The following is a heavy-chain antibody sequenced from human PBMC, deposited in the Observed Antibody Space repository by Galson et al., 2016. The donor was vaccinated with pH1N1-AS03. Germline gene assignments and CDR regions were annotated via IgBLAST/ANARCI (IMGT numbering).Heavy chain of an antibody. CDR1: GFAFNDYA. Sequence: SLRLSCAASGFAFNDYAMTWVRQPPGKGLEYVSSIASGGAETFSAESVKGRFTISRDNSKNTLFLQVNGLRPEDTGVYYCARESRGVGAIEVGFDPWGQGTLVTVSS. J-gene: IGHJ5*02. D-gene: IGHD1-26*01. CDR2: IASGGAET. V-gene: IGHV3-23*01. CDR3: ARESRGVGAIEVGFDP.